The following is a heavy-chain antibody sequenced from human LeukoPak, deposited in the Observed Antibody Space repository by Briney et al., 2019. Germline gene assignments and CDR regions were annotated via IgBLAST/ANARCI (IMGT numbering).Heavy chain of an antibody. J-gene: IGHJ6*02. Sequence: ASVKVSCKASGYTFTGYYMHWVRQAPGQGLEWMGWINPNSGGTNYAQKFQGRVTMTRDTSISTAYMELSRLRSDDTAVYYCARDLGVLTCYRDYYYGMDVWGQGTTVTVSS. CDR1: GYTFTGYY. CDR2: INPNSGGT. V-gene: IGHV1-2*02. D-gene: IGHD3-9*01. CDR3: ARDLGVLTCYRDYYYGMDV.